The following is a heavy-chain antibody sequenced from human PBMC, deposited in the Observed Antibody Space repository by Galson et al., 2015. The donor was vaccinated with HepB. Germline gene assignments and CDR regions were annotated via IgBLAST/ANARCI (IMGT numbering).Heavy chain of an antibody. D-gene: IGHD3-3*01. J-gene: IGHJ6*03. CDR3: SRSRFDFWSGYDYYMDV. Sequence: SLRLSCAASGFTYSTYSMNWVRQAPGKGLEWVSYISRSSSAIYSADSVKVRFTISRDNAKNSQYLQMNSLRVEDTAVYYCSRSRFDFWSGYDYYMDVWGKGTTVTVSS. CDR2: ISRSSSAI. CDR1: GFTYSTYS. V-gene: IGHV3-48*01.